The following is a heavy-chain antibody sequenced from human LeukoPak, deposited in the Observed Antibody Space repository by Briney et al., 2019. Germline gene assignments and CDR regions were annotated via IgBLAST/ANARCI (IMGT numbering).Heavy chain of an antibody. J-gene: IGHJ4*02. CDR2: ITTGDGNT. Sequence: GGSLRLSCVTSGFTFSDYAMNWVRQAPGKGLKWVSTITTGDGNTYYADSVKGRFTVSRDDSKNTLYLQMNSLRAEDTAVYYCAKDGGLWVSAHWGDSWGRGTLVTVSS. V-gene: IGHV3-23*01. CDR1: GFTFSDYA. D-gene: IGHD7-27*01. CDR3: AKDGGLWVSAHWGDS.